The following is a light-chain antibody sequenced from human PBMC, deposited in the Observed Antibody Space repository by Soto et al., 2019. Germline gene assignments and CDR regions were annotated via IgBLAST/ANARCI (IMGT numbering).Light chain of an antibody. V-gene: IGLV1-44*01. J-gene: IGLJ1*01. Sequence: QSVLTQPPSASGTPGQRVTISCSGSSSNIGGNTVNWYQQLPGTAPKLLIYSNNQLPSGVPDRFSGSKSGTSASLAISGLQSEDEADYYCAAWDDSLNGYVFGTGTKVTVL. CDR3: AAWDDSLNGYV. CDR1: SSNIGGNT. CDR2: SNN.